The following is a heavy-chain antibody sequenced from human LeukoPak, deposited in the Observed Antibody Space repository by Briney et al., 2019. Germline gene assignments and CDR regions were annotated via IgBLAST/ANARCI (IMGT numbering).Heavy chain of an antibody. V-gene: IGHV3-33*01. J-gene: IGHJ4*02. CDR3: ARVTGYSSSWYEKD. CDR1: GFTFSSYG. Sequence: GGSLRLSCAASGFTFSSYGMHWVRQAPGKGLEWVAVIWYDGSNKYYADSVKGRFTISRDNSKNTLYLQMNSLRAEDTAVYYCARVTGYSSSWYEKDWGQGTLVTVSS. CDR2: IWYDGSNK. D-gene: IGHD6-13*01.